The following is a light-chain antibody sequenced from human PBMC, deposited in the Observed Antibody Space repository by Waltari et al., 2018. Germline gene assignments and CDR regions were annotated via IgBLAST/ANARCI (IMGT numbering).Light chain of an antibody. J-gene: IGLJ2*01. CDR3: YSTDSSGNHRV. CDR2: EAS. CDR1: ALPQKY. V-gene: IGLV3-10*01. Sequence: SYELTQPPSVSVSPGQTARITCSGDALPQKYAYWFQQKPVQSPVLIIYEASKRPSGIPGRFSGCSSGKVATLTISGAQVDDEADYYCYSTDSSGNHRVFGGGTRLTVL.